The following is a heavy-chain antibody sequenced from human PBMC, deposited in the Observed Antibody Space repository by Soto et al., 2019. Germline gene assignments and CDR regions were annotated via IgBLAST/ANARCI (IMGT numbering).Heavy chain of an antibody. V-gene: IGHV4-39*01. CDR1: GGSISSSSYY. Sequence: SETLSLTCTVSGGSISSSSYYWGWIRQPPGKGLECVGSIYYSGSTYYNPSLKSRVTISVDTSKNQFSLKLSSVTAADTAVYYCARHRRSTAAPLYFDYWGQVTLVTVSS. D-gene: IGHD6-6*01. CDR2: IYYSGST. CDR3: ARHRRSTAAPLYFDY. J-gene: IGHJ4*02.